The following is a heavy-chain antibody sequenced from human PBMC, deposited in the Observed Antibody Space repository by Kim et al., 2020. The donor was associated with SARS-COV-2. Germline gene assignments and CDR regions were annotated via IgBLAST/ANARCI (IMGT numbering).Heavy chain of an antibody. CDR3: ARRAGGSFASYYYYYGMDV. J-gene: IGHJ6*02. Sequence: GESLKISCKGSGYSFTSYWISWVRQMPGKGLEWMGRIDPSDSYTNYSPAFQGHVTISADKSISTAYLQWSSLKASDTAMYYCARRAGGSFASYYYYYGMDVWGQVTTVTVSS. V-gene: IGHV5-10-1*01. D-gene: IGHD3-16*01. CDR2: IDPSDSYT. CDR1: GYSFTSYW.